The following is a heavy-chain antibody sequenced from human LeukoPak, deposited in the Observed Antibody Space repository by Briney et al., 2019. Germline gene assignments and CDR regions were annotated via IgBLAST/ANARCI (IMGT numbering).Heavy chain of an antibody. CDR3: AREWGNKAFDY. V-gene: IGHV1-46*01. CDR1: GYTFTSYY. J-gene: IGHJ4*02. D-gene: IGHD7-27*01. Sequence: GASVKVSCKASGYTFTSYYMRWVRQAPGQGLEWMGIINPSGGSTSYAQKFQGRVTMTRDTSTNTVYMELSSLRSEDTAVYYCAREWGNKAFDYWGQGTLVTVSS. CDR2: INPSGGST.